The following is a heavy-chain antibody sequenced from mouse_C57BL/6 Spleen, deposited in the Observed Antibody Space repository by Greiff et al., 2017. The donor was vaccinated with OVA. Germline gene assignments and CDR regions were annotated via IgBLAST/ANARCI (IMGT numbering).Heavy chain of an antibody. J-gene: IGHJ4*01. D-gene: IGHD1-1*01. CDR3: ARVGYGSSYDYAMDY. V-gene: IGHV2-6*01. CDR2: IWGVGST. CDR1: GFSLTSYG. Sequence: LVESGPGLVAPSQSLSITCTVSGFSLTSYGVDWVRQSPGKGLEWLGVIWGVGSTNYNSALKSRLSISKDNSKSQVFLKMNSLQTDDTAMYYCARVGYGSSYDYAMDYWGQGTSVTVSS.